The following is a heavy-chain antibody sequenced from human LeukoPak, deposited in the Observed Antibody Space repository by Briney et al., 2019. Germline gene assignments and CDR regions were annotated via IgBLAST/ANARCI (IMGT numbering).Heavy chain of an antibody. D-gene: IGHD6-6*01. V-gene: IGHV4-34*01. J-gene: IGHJ4*02. CDR1: GGSFSGYY. CDR3: ARAKAARPKRLDY. Sequence: SETLSLTCAVYGGSFSGYYWRWIRQPPGKGLEWIGEINHSGSTNYNPSLKSRVTISVDTSKNQFSLKLSSVTAADTAVYYCARAKAARPKRLDYWGQGTLVTVSS. CDR2: INHSGST.